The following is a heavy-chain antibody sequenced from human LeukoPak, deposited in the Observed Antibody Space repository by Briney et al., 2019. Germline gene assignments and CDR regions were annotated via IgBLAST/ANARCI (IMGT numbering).Heavy chain of an antibody. V-gene: IGHV3-13*01. D-gene: IGHD4-11*01. Sequence: GGSLRLSCVASGFNFSKNDMHWVRQRTERGLEWVSAIGVAGDTYYADPVKGRFTISREDGKNSVYLQMNSLRAGDTAVYFCAKAFDYNGLRGEGGSFDCWGQGALVTVSS. CDR1: GFNFSKND. CDR3: AKAFDYNGLRGEGGSFDC. CDR2: IGVAGDT. J-gene: IGHJ4*02.